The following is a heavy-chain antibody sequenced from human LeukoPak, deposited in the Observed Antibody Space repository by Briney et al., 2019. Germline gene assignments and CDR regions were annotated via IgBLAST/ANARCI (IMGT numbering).Heavy chain of an antibody. D-gene: IGHD1-26*01. J-gene: IGHJ4*02. CDR1: GFTVSSNY. CDR3: ARLYSGSYYGGYYFDY. CDR2: IYSGGST. V-gene: IGHV3-66*01. Sequence: GGSLRLSCAASGFTVSSNYRSWVRQAPGKGLEWVSVIYSGGSTYYADSVKGRFTISRDNSKNTLYLQMNTLRAADTAVYYCARLYSGSYYGGYYFDYWGQGTLVTVSS.